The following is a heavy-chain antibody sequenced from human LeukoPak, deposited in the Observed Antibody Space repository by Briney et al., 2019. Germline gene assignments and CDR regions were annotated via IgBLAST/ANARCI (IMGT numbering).Heavy chain of an antibody. CDR3: ARGSYCSGGSCYLRWFDP. CDR2: ISAYNGNT. J-gene: IGHJ5*02. CDR1: GYTFTSYG. Sequence: ASVKVSCKASGYTFTSYGISWVRQAPGQGLEWMGWISAYNGNTNYAQKLQGRVTMTTDTSTSTACMERRSLRSDDTAVYYCARGSYCSGGSCYLRWFDPWGQGTLVTVSS. D-gene: IGHD2-15*01. V-gene: IGHV1-18*04.